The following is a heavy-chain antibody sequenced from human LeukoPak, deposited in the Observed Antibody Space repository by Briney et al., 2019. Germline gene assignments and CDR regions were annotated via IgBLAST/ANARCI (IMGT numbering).Heavy chain of an antibody. CDR1: GFTFSSYG. CDR3: AKGGVTMVRGVNTPPDY. D-gene: IGHD3-10*01. Sequence: GGSLRLSCAASGFTFSSYGMHWVRQAPGKGLEWVAFIRYDGSNKYYADSVKGRFTISRDNSKNTLYLQMNGLRAEDTAVYYCAKGGVTMVRGVNTPPDYWGQGTLVTVSS. CDR2: IRYDGSNK. V-gene: IGHV3-30*02. J-gene: IGHJ4*02.